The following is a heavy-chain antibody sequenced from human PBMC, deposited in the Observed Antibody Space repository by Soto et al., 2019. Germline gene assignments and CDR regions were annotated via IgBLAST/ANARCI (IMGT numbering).Heavy chain of an antibody. CDR2: ISDDGSNK. CDR3: ARGYREEIAVVVGARPGEYGVDV. V-gene: IGHV3-30-3*01. J-gene: IGHJ6*02. D-gene: IGHD2-15*01. Sequence: QVQLVESGGGVVQPGRSLRLSCAASGFTFSSYAMHWVRQAPGKGLGCVAVISDDGSNKIYRDSVKGRFTISRDNSKNTLYLQINRLSYEGTAGYHCARGYREEIAVVVGARPGEYGVDVWGQATTVTFSS. CDR1: GFTFSSYA.